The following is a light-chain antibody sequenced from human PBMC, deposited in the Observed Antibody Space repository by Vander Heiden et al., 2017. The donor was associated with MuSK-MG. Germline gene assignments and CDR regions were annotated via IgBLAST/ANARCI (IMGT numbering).Light chain of an antibody. Sequence: SYELTQAPSLSVSPGQTASITCFGDKLGDNYAAWYQQKPGQSPVLVIYQHTQRPSGIPERFSGSNSGNTATLTISGTQAMDEADYYCQAWDSGTVIFGGGTKLTVL. CDR1: KLGDNY. J-gene: IGLJ2*01. CDR2: QHT. CDR3: QAWDSGTVI. V-gene: IGLV3-1*01.